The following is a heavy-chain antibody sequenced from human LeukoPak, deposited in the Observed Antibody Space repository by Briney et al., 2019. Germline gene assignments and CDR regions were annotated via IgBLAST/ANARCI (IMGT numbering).Heavy chain of an antibody. J-gene: IGHJ4*02. CDR3: AKGAHDYVEIGYFDH. CDR2: IIASSGST. D-gene: IGHD3-16*01. V-gene: IGHV3-23*01. CDR1: GFSLSNYA. Sequence: GGSLRLSCAVSGFSLSNYAMSWVRQAPGKGLGWVSLIIASSGSTVYADSVKGRFTISRDNSKNTLYLQMNSLRAEDTAVYYCAKGAHDYVEIGYFDHWGQGTLVTVSS.